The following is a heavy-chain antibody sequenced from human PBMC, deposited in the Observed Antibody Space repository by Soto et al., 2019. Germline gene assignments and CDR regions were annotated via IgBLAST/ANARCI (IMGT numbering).Heavy chain of an antibody. CDR1: GFTFSSYA. J-gene: IGHJ3*02. V-gene: IGHV3-30-3*01. D-gene: IGHD2-15*01. CDR3: ARVYCSGGSCWNAFDI. Sequence: QVQLVESGGGVVQPGRSLRLSCAASGFTFSSYAMHWVRQAPGKGLEWVAVISYDGSNKYYADSVKGRFTISRDNSKNTLYLQMSSLRAEDTAVYYCARVYCSGGSCWNAFDIWGQGTMVTVSS. CDR2: ISYDGSNK.